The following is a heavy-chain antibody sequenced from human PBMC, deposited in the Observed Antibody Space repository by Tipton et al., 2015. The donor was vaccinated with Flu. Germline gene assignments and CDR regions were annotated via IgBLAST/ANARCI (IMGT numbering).Heavy chain of an antibody. CDR3: ARGSWYYDFWSGYYDH. D-gene: IGHD3-3*01. CDR1: NGSISTYY. CDR2: VYNNGRT. V-gene: IGHV4-59*01. J-gene: IGHJ4*02. Sequence: TLSLTCSISNGSISTYYWTWMRQSPEKGLEWIGYVYNNGRTNYSPSLKSRVSMSIDTATNQFSLTLTSVTAADTALYYCARGSWYYDFWSGYYDHWGQGILVTVSS.